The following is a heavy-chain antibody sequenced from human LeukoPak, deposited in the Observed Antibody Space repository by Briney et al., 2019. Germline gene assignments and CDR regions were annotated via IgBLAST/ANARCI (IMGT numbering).Heavy chain of an antibody. V-gene: IGHV1-46*01. D-gene: IGHD4-17*01. CDR2: INPSGGST. J-gene: IGHJ6*02. Sequence: ASVKVSCKASGYTFTSYYMHWVRQAPGQGLEWMGIINPSGGSTSYAQKFQGRVTMTRDTSTSTVYMELSSLRSEDTAVYHCARTDGDYGYYYGMDVWGQGTTVTVSS. CDR3: ARTDGDYGYYYGMDV. CDR1: GYTFTSYY.